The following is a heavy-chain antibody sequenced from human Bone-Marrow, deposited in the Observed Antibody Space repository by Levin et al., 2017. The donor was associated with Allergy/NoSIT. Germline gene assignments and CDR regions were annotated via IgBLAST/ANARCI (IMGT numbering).Heavy chain of an antibody. Sequence: PGGSLRLSCAASGFTFTTYAMNWVRQLPGKGLEWVSVISGSGGSSYYADSVKGRFTISRDNSKNTLYLQMNSLRAEDTAEYYCARAEGYGSLSHWGQGTLVTVSS. V-gene: IGHV3-23*01. J-gene: IGHJ4*02. CDR1: GFTFTTYA. CDR3: ARAEGYGSLSH. D-gene: IGHD3-10*01. CDR2: ISGSGGSS.